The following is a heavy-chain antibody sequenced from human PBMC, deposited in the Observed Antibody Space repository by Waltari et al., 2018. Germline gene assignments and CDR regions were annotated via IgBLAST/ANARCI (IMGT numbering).Heavy chain of an antibody. J-gene: IGHJ3*02. CDR1: GFTSSSYA. V-gene: IGHV3-30*01. D-gene: IGHD5-12*01. CDR2: RSYEGSNK. CDR3: ARGSEWLDAFDI. Sequence: VQLVESGGGVVQPERSLRISCASSGFTSSSYALHWFRQAPGKGLEWVAVRSYEGSNKYYADSVKGRFTISRDNSKNTLYLQMNSLRAEDTAVYYCARGSEWLDAFDIWGQGTMVTVSS.